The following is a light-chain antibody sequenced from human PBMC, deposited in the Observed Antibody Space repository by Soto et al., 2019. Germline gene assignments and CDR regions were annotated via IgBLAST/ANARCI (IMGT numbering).Light chain of an antibody. V-gene: IGKV3-20*01. Sequence: EGVLTQSAGTLSLSRGXXATXRRRASQSVSNNYLAWYQQKPGQAPRLLIYGASNRATGIPDRFSGSGSGTDFTLTISRLEPEDFAVYYCQQYGSSGTFGQGTKVDI. CDR3: QQYGSSGT. CDR1: QSVSNNY. J-gene: IGKJ1*01. CDR2: GAS.